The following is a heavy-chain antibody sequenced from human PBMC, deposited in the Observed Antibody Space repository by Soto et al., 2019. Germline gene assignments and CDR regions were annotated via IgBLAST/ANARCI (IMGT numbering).Heavy chain of an antibody. V-gene: IGHV1-18*01. CDR3: ARLYSNYVGSYYYYYMDV. D-gene: IGHD4-4*01. CDR1: CLSFTRYG. CDR2: IGAYNGNT. J-gene: IGHJ6*03. Sequence: APGKVSCKASCLSFTRYGISLVRQAPGKGAEWMGWIGAYNGNTNYAQKLQGRVTMTTDTSTSTAYMELRSLRSDDTAVYYCARLYSNYVGSYYYYYMDVWGKGTTVTVSS.